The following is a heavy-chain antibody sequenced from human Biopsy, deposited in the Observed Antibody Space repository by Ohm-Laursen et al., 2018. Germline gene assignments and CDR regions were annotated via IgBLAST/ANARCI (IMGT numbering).Heavy chain of an antibody. CDR3: ARGSNWNDWSFDY. V-gene: IGHV4-34*01. J-gene: IGHJ4*02. CDR2: INHRGST. Sequence: SETLSLTCAVYGGSFSGYYWSWIRQPPGKGLEWIGEINHRGSTNYNPSLKSRVTISVDTSKNQFSLKLNSVTAADTAVYYCARGSNWNDWSFDYWGQGTVVTVPS. CDR1: GGSFSGYY. D-gene: IGHD1-20*01.